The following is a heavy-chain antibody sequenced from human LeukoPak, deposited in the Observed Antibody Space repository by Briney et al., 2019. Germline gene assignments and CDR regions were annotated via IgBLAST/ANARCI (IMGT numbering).Heavy chain of an antibody. CDR2: IYSRGGT. Sequence: GGSLRLSCAASGFTFSSYAMSWVRQAPGKGLEWVSLIYSRGGTSYADSVKGRFTISRDSSKNTLFLQMNSLGVEDTAVYYCARDPPGIAASGTYYWGQGTLVTVSS. CDR3: ARDPPGIAASGTYY. D-gene: IGHD6-13*01. J-gene: IGHJ4*02. V-gene: IGHV3-53*01. CDR1: GFTFSSYA.